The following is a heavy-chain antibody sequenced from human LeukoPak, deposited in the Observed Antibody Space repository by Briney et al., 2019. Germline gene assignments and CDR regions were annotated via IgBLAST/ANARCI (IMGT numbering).Heavy chain of an antibody. D-gene: IGHD3-3*01. CDR1: GGSISSGGYY. Sequence: PSETLSLTCTVYGGSISSGGYYWSWIRQPPGKGLEWIGYIYHSGSTYYNPSLKSRVTISVDRSKNQFSLKLSSVTAADTAVYYCARVKGYAFYDPYYFDYWGQGTLVTVSS. CDR3: ARVKGYAFYDPYYFDY. V-gene: IGHV4-30-2*01. CDR2: IYHSGST. J-gene: IGHJ4*02.